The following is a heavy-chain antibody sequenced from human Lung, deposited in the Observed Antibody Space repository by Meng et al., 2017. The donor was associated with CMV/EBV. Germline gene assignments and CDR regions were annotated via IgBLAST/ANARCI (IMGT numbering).Heavy chain of an antibody. J-gene: IGHJ3*02. CDR2: IRWNGETT. D-gene: IGHD1-26*01. V-gene: IGHV3-20*04. CDR3: ARAVGPTIVDALDI. Sequence: GESLKISCAASGFTFDDYGMNWVRQAPGKGLEWVSGIRWNGETTAYTDSVRGRFTIFRDNAKKSLHLQMNSLRAEDTALYYCARAVGPTIVDALDIWGQGTLVTVSS. CDR1: GFTFDDYG.